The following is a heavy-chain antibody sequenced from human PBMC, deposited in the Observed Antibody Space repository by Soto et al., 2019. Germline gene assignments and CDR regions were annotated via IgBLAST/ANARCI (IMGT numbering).Heavy chain of an antibody. J-gene: IGHJ6*03. V-gene: IGHV3-49*03. Sequence: GGSLRLSCTASGFTFGDYAMSWFRQAPGKGLEWVGFIRSKAYGGTTEYAASVKGRFTISRDDSKSIAYLQMNSLKTEDTAVYYCTREAYYDFWSGYSNMDVWGKGTTVTVSS. CDR2: IRSKAYGGTT. D-gene: IGHD3-3*01. CDR1: GFTFGDYA. CDR3: TREAYYDFWSGYSNMDV.